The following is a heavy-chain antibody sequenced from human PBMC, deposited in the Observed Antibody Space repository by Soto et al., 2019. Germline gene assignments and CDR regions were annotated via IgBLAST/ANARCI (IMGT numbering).Heavy chain of an antibody. CDR3: AREGYGAWFDP. V-gene: IGHV4-59*01. CDR1: GGSISSYY. J-gene: IGHJ5*02. Sequence: LSLTCTVSGGSISSYYWSWIRQPPGKGLEWIGYIYYSGSTNYNPSLKSRVTISVDTSKNQFSLKLSSVTAADTAVYYCAREGYGAWFDPWGQGTLVTVSS. D-gene: IGHD4-17*01. CDR2: IYYSGST.